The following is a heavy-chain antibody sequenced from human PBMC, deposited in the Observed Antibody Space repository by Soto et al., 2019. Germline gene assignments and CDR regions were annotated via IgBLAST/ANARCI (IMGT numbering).Heavy chain of an antibody. D-gene: IGHD2-2*01. J-gene: IGHJ4*02. CDR3: VKGFCSSTTCTVDY. CDR2: ITSNGGST. CDR1: GFSFSYYA. Sequence: LRLSCSASGFSFSYYAMHWVRQAPGKGLEYVSAITSNGGSTDYADSVKGRFTISRDNSKNTLDLQMSSLRTEDTAVYHCVKGFCSSTTCTVDYWGQGTLVTVSS. V-gene: IGHV3-64D*06.